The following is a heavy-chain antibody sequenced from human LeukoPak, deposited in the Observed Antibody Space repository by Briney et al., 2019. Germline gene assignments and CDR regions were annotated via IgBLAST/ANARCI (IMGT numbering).Heavy chain of an antibody. CDR1: GYTFTRYD. D-gene: IGHD3-10*01. J-gene: IGHJ5*02. CDR3: ARDSVTMVRGVIFNWFDP. Sequence: ASVKVSCKASGYTFTRYDIKWGRQAPGQGLEGMGWVNPNSGNTGYAQKFQGRGTMTRDTSASTAYMELSSLRSEDTAVYYCARDSVTMVRGVIFNWFDPWGQGTLVTVSS. CDR2: VNPNSGNT. V-gene: IGHV1-8*01.